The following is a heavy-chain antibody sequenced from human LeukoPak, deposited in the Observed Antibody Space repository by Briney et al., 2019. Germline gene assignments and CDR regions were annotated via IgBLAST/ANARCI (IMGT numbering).Heavy chain of an antibody. CDR1: VFTFSSYA. J-gene: IGHJ4*02. V-gene: IGHV3-23*01. Sequence: GGCLRLSCAASVFTFSSYAMSWVRQAPGKGLGWVSGISGSGGSTYYADCVKGRFTISRDNSKNTLDLQMNSLRAEDTAVYYCAKDWSPVLRYFDGTPRDMCFDYWGQGTLVTVSS. D-gene: IGHD3-9*01. CDR3: AKDWSPVLRYFDGTPRDMCFDY. CDR2: ISGSGGST.